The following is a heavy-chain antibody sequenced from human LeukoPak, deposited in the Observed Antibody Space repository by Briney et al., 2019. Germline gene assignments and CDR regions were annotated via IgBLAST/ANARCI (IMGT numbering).Heavy chain of an antibody. J-gene: IGHJ5*02. Sequence: ASVKVSCKTSGYTFTSYDINWVRQATGQGLEWMGWMNPNSGNTGYAQKFQGRVTITRNTSISTVYMELSKDTAVYYCARVGGSYPGPPDHWGQGTLVTVSS. D-gene: IGHD1-26*01. CDR1: GYTFTSYD. CDR3: ARVGGSYPGPPDH. CDR2: MNPNSGNT. V-gene: IGHV1-8*03.